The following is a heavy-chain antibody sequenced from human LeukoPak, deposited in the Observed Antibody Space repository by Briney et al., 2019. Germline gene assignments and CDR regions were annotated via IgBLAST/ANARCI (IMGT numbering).Heavy chain of an antibody. CDR2: TSNSEST. V-gene: IGHV4-59*01. Sequence: SETLSLSCIVSSGPISNYYWSWIRQPPGKGLEWVGHTSNSESTKYNPSLESRVTISVDTSKNQFSLKLTSVTAADTAVYYCARVTATRSHAFDIWGQGTAVTISS. J-gene: IGHJ3*02. D-gene: IGHD2-21*02. CDR1: SGPISNYY. CDR3: ARVTATRSHAFDI.